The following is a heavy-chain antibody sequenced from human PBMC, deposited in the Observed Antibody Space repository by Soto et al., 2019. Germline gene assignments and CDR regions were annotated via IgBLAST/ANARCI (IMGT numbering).Heavy chain of an antibody. CDR2: IIPIFGTA. D-gene: IGHD2-21*02. CDR3: ASRRGTANQYYFDY. V-gene: IGHV1-69*06. J-gene: IGHJ4*02. CDR1: GGTFSSYA. Sequence: SVKVSCKASGGTFSSYAISWVRQAPGQGLEWMGGIIPIFGTANYAQKFQGRVTITADKSTSTAYMELSSLRSEDTAVYYCASRRGTANQYYFDYWGQGTLVTVSS.